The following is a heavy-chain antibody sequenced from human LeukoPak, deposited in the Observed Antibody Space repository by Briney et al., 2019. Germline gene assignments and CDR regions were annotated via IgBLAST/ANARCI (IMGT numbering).Heavy chain of an antibody. CDR1: GSSISSDYY. V-gene: IGHV4-38-2*02. J-gene: IGHJ4*02. CDR3: ARVVGSTSIDY. Sequence: SETLSLTCSVSGSSISSDYYWGWVRQPPGKGLEWIGSIKHRGRSYYNPSLKSRVTISVDTSKNQFSLQLSSVTAADTAVYYCARVVGSTSIDYWGQGILVTVSS. CDR2: IKHRGRS. D-gene: IGHD2-15*01.